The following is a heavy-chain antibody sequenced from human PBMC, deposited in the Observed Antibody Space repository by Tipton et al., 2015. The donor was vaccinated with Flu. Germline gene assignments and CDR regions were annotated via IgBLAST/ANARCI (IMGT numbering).Heavy chain of an antibody. D-gene: IGHD6-13*01. CDR2: INWNGNSI. V-gene: IGHV3-20*04. Sequence: SLRLSCSASGFTFDEYGMSWVRQAPGKGLEWVAGINWNGNSIGYADSVKGRFTIARDNARNSLYLQMNGLTAYDSALYYCAKEVFTSSWYGDPFDSWGQGTLVIVSS. CDR1: GFTFDEYG. J-gene: IGHJ4*02. CDR3: AKEVFTSSWYGDPFDS.